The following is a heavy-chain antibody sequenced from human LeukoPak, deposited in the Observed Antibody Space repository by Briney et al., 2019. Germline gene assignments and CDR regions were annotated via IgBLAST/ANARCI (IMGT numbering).Heavy chain of an antibody. J-gene: IGHJ5*02. Sequence: ASVKVSCKASGYTFTSYYMHWVRQAPGQGLEWMGIINPSGGSTSYAQKFQGRVTMTRDTSTSTVYMELSSLRSDDTAVYYCARDRAPLSGNYYDAWFDPWGQGTLVTVSS. D-gene: IGHD1-26*01. CDR3: ARDRAPLSGNYYDAWFDP. CDR1: GYTFTSYY. CDR2: INPSGGST. V-gene: IGHV1-46*01.